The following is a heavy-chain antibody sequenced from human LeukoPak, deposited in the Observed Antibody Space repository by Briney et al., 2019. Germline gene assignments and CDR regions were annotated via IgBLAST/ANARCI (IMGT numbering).Heavy chain of an antibody. V-gene: IGHV4-38-2*02. J-gene: IGHJ4*02. CDR2: INHSGST. Sequence: SETLSLTCTVSGYSISSGYYWSWIRQPPGKGLEWIGEINHSGSTNYNPSLKSRVTISVDTSKNQFSLKLSSVTAADTAVYYCARLNGGYYYDSSAKKGLDYWGQGTLVTVSS. D-gene: IGHD3-22*01. CDR3: ARLNGGYYYDSSAKKGLDY. CDR1: GYSISSGYY.